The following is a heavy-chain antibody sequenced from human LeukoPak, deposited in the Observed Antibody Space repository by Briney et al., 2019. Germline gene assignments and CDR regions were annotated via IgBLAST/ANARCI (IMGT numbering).Heavy chain of an antibody. CDR3: ARESSSSRYFMDV. V-gene: IGHV4-39*07. D-gene: IGHD6-6*01. CDR2: IHYSGST. CDR1: GGSTRTSPSY. J-gene: IGHJ6*03. Sequence: SETLSLTCSVSGGSTRTSPSYWGWVRQPPGQGLEWIGSIHYSGSTYKNPSLKSRVTISMDTSGSQFSLKVTSLTAADSAVYFCARESSSSRYFMDVWGRGTTVTVSS.